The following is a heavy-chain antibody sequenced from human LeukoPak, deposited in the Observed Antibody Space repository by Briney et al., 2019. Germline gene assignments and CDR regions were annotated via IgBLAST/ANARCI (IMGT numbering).Heavy chain of an antibody. CDR2: ISSSSSTI. V-gene: IGHV3-48*01. D-gene: IGHD5-18*01. CDR3: AKEASRGSSFAYTPIEKPYYLDY. CDR1: GFTFSSYS. J-gene: IGHJ4*02. Sequence: HSGGSLRLSCAASGFTFSSYSMNWVRQAPGKGLEWVSYISSSSSTIYYADSVKGRFTISRDNSKNTLFQQKNSLRAEDTAVYYCAKEASRGSSFAYTPIEKPYYLDYWGQGTLVTVSS.